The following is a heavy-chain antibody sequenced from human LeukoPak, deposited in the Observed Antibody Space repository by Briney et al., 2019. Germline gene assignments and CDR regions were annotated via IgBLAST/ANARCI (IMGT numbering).Heavy chain of an antibody. Sequence: SETLSLTCTVSGDSISSYYWSWIRQPAGKGLEWIGRIYTSGNTNYNPSLKSRVTISIDTSKNQFPLKLSSVTAADTAVYYCARDRGYYDSSGYPDYWGQGTLVTVSS. CDR1: GDSISSYY. CDR2: IYTSGNT. J-gene: IGHJ4*02. V-gene: IGHV4-4*07. CDR3: ARDRGYYDSSGYPDY. D-gene: IGHD3-22*01.